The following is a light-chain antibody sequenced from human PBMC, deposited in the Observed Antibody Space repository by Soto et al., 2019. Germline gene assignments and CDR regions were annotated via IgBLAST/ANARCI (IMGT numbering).Light chain of an antibody. CDR3: KSYAGSNTYV. J-gene: IGLJ1*01. CDR1: KNDIGVYDF. Sequence: QSVLTQPPSASGSPGQSVTISCSGTKNDIGVYDFVSWYQHHPGKAPRLIIYEVVQRPSGVPDRFSGSKSGNTASLTVSGLQAADEADYFCKSYAGSNTYVFGRGTKVTDL. V-gene: IGLV2-8*01. CDR2: EVV.